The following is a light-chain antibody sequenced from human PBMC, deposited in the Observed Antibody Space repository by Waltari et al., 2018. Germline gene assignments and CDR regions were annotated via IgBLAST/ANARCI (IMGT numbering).Light chain of an antibody. CDR1: SNYVGSSDC. J-gene: IGLJ3*02. Sequence: QSALTQPASVSGSPGQSITISCTGTSNYVGSSDCVPWYQHPPGKVPQLLIYDVHNRPSVASDRFSGSKSGNTASLTISGLQAGDEADYYCASKTNNAAVLFGGGTKVTVL. V-gene: IGLV2-14*03. CDR2: DVH. CDR3: ASKTNNAAVL.